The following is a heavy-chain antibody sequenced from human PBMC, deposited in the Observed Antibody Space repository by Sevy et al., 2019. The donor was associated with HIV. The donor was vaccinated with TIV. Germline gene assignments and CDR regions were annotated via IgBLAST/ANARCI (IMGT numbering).Heavy chain of an antibody. CDR3: AATKYYYESSGPPFDY. CDR1: GYTLNKLS. Sequence: ASVKVSCKVSGYTLNKLSMHWVRQAPGKGLEWMGSFDPEDGETFYAQKFQGRVTMTEDTSTDTAYMELSSLRSEDTAVYYCAATKYYYESSGPPFDYWGQGTLVTVSS. J-gene: IGHJ4*02. CDR2: FDPEDGET. V-gene: IGHV1-24*01. D-gene: IGHD3-22*01.